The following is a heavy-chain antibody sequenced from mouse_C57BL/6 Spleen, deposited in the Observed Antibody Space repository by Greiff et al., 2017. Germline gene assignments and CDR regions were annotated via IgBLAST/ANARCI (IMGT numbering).Heavy chain of an antibody. CDR3: ARGLTGTIDY. CDR2: IDPSDSYT. V-gene: IGHV1-69*01. CDR1: GYTFTSYW. D-gene: IGHD4-1*01. Sequence: QVQLQQPGAELVMPGASVKLSCKASGYTFTSYWMHWVKQRPGQGLEWIGEIDPSDSYTNYNQKFKGKSTLTEDKSSSTAYMQLSSLTSEDSAVYYCARGLTGTIDYWGQGTTLTVSS. J-gene: IGHJ2*01.